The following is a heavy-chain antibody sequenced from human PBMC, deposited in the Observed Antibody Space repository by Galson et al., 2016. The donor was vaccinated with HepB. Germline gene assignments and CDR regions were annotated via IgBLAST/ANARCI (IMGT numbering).Heavy chain of an antibody. V-gene: IGHV3-48*04. CDR1: GFTFSGYS. D-gene: IGHD2-15*01. Sequence: SLRLSCAASGFTFSGYSMNWVRQAPGKGLEWLSYISPNGSTTHYAESVKGRFTVSRDNAKSSVYLQMDSLRAEDTAGYYCVLLAYWGQGTQVTVSS. CDR3: VLLAY. J-gene: IGHJ4*02. CDR2: ISPNGSTT.